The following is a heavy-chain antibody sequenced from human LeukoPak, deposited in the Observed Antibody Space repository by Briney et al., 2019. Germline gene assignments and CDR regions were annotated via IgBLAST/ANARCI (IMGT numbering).Heavy chain of an antibody. CDR2: ISSSSSYI. CDR3: ARDLGAAVGFDY. V-gene: IGHV3-21*01. Sequence: GGSLRLSCAASGFTFSSYSMNWVRQAPGKGLEWVSSISSSSSYIYYADSVKGRFTISRDNAKNSLYLQMNSLRAEDTAVYYCARDLGAAVGFDYWGQGTLVTVSS. D-gene: IGHD6-13*01. J-gene: IGHJ4*02. CDR1: GFTFSSYS.